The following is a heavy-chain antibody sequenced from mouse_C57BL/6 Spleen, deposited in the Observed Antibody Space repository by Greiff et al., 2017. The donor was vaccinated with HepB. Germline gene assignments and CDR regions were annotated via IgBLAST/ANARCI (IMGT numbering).Heavy chain of an antibody. J-gene: IGHJ4*01. D-gene: IGHD3-2*02. V-gene: IGHV3-6*01. CDR1: GYSITSGYY. CDR3: ARDRAQAGAMDY. Sequence: EVQLVESGPGLVKPSQSLSLTCSVTGYSITSGYYWNWIRQFPGNKLEWMGYISYDGSNNYNPSLKNRISITRDTSKNQFFLKLNSVTTEDTATYYCARDRAQAGAMDYWGQGTSVTVSS. CDR2: ISYDGSN.